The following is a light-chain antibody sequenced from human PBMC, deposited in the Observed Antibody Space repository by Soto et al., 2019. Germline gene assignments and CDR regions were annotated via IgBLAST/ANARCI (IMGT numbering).Light chain of an antibody. Sequence: QSVLTHPPSASGTPGQSVTISCSGSTSNIGSNTVNWYQQLPGTAPKLLVYSNDQRPSGVPDRFSASKSGTSAFLAISGLQSEDEADYDCAVWDDSLNAWVFGGGTKLTVL. CDR2: SND. V-gene: IGLV1-44*01. J-gene: IGLJ3*02. CDR3: AVWDDSLNAWV. CDR1: TSNIGSNT.